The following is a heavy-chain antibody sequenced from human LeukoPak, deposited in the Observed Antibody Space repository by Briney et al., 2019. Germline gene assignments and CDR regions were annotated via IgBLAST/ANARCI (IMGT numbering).Heavy chain of an antibody. D-gene: IGHD5-12*01. J-gene: IGHJ3*02. CDR3: ARDSGYNAFDI. V-gene: IGHV3-7*01. CDR1: GFTFSRSW. Sequence: GGSLRLSCAASGFTFSRSWMTWVRQAPGKGREWVGNINEDGGKKNYMDSVKGRFTISRDNAKNSLYLQMNSLRVEDTAVYYCARDSGYNAFDIWGQGTMVTVSS. CDR2: INEDGGKK.